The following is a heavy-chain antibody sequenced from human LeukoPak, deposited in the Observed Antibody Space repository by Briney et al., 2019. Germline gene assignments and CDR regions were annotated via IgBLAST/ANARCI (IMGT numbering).Heavy chain of an antibody. V-gene: IGHV3-23*01. CDR2: LSGSGAST. CDR1: GLTFSSYA. CDR3: AKDIVVVPASTALWDY. Sequence: PGGSLRLSCAASGLTFSSYAMTWVRQAPGEGLEWVSALSGSGASTYYADSVKGRFTISRDNSKNTLYLQMNSLRAEDTAIYYCAKDIVVVPASTALWDYWGQGTLVTVSS. D-gene: IGHD2-2*01. J-gene: IGHJ4*02.